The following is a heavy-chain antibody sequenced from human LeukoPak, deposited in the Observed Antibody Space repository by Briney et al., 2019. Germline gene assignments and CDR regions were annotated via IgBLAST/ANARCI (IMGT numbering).Heavy chain of an antibody. CDR1: GFTFSSYG. CDR3: AKDHGTMVRGVIINWFDP. Sequence: GGSLRLSCAASGFTFSSYGMHWVRQAPGKGLEWVAVISYDGSNKYYADSVKGRFTISRDNSKNTLYLQMNSLRAEDTAVYYCAKDHGTMVRGVIINWFDPWGQGTLVTVSS. CDR2: ISYDGSNK. V-gene: IGHV3-30*18. D-gene: IGHD3-10*01. J-gene: IGHJ5*02.